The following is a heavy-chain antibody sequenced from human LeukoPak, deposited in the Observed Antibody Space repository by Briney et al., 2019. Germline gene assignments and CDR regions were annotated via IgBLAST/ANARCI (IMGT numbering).Heavy chain of an antibody. CDR1: GLTVSSND. V-gene: IGHV3-53*01. CDR2: IYSGDGT. CDR3: ASVLSDYDYVWGSYRYVYFDY. J-gene: IGHJ4*02. Sequence: PGGSLRLSCAASGLTVSSNDMGWVRQAPGKGLEWVSFIYSGDGTFYADSVKGRFTISRDNAKNSLYLQVNSLRAEDTAVYYCASVLSDYDYVWGSYRYVYFDYWGQGTLVTVSS. D-gene: IGHD3-16*02.